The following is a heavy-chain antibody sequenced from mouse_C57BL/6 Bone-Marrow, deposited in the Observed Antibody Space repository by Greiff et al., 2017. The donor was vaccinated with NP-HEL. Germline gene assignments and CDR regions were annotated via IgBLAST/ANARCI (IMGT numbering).Heavy chain of an antibody. V-gene: IGHV1-15*01. CDR3: TRPDGYYRYAMDY. J-gene: IGHJ4*01. Sequence: QVQLQQSGAELVRPGASVTLSCKASGYTFTDYEMHWVKQTPVHGLEWIGAIDPETGGTAYNQKFKGKAILTADKSSSTAYMELRSLTSEDSAVYYCTRPDGYYRYAMDYWGQGTSVTVSS. D-gene: IGHD2-3*01. CDR1: GYTFTDYE. CDR2: IDPETGGT.